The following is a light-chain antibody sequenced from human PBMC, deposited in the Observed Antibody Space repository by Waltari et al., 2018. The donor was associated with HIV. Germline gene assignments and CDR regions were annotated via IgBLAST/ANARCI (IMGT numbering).Light chain of an antibody. CDR2: EVS. J-gene: IGLJ2*01. CDR1: RSDVGGSTY. CDR3: SSYAMTTTVL. Sequence: QSALTQPASVSGSPGQSIPLSCPGTRSDVGGSTYVTWYQQHPGKAPKLIIYEVSNRPSGVSDRFSGSKSGNTASLTISGLQAEDEADYFCSSYAMTTTVLFGGGTKLTVL. V-gene: IGLV2-14*01.